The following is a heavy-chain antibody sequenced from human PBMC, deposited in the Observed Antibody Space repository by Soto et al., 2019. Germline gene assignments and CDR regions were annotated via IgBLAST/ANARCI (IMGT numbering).Heavy chain of an antibody. D-gene: IGHD4-17*01. CDR3: ARDIRSGGPRAKDAFDV. J-gene: IGHJ3*01. CDR2: INPAKGNT. V-gene: IGHV1-3*01. Sequence: QVQLVQSGAEVRKPGASVNISCRASGFSFSDNLINWVRQAPGQSLEWMGWINPAKGNTRYSQTFEGRVTMSRHSSASIAYVEVSDLTSEDTAVYYCARDIRSGGPRAKDAFDVWGQGTMVTVSS. CDR1: GFSFSDNL.